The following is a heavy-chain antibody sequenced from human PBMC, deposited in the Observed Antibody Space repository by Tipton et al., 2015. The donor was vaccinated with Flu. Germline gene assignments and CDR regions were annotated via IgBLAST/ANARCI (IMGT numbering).Heavy chain of an antibody. CDR2: INHSGST. J-gene: IGHJ3*02. Sequence: LRLSCAVYGGSFSGYYWSWIRQPPGKGLEWIGEINHSGSTNYNPSPKSRVTISVDTSKNQFSLKLSSVTAADTAVYYCARGLGVVVAVAFDIWGQGTMVTVSS. D-gene: IGHD2-15*01. V-gene: IGHV4-34*01. CDR3: ARGLGVVVAVAFDI. CDR1: GGSFSGYY.